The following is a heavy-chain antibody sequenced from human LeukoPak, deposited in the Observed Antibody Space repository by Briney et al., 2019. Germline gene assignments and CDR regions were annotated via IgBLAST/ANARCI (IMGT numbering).Heavy chain of an antibody. Sequence: GGSLRLSCAASGFTFSSYAMHWVRQAPGKGLEWVAVISYDGSNKYYADSVRGRFTISRDNSKNTLYLQMNSLRAEDTAVYYCARDYPGGYYDFWSGYYNFDCWGQGTLVTVSS. CDR1: GFTFSSYA. CDR2: ISYDGSNK. CDR3: ARDYPGGYYDFWSGYYNFDC. V-gene: IGHV3-30*04. J-gene: IGHJ4*02. D-gene: IGHD3-3*01.